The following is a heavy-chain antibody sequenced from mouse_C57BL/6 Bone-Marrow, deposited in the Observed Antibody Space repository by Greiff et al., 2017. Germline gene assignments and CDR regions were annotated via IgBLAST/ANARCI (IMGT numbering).Heavy chain of an antibody. V-gene: IGHV1-81*01. D-gene: IGHD1-1*01. CDR2: IYPRSGNT. CDR3: ARRIGFITTVVATNYFDY. J-gene: IGHJ2*01. CDR1: GYTFTSYG. Sequence: QVQLQQSGAELARPGASVKLSCKASGYTFTSYGISWVKQRTGQGLEWIGEIYPRSGNTYYNEKFKGKATLTADKSSSTAYMELRSLTSEDSAVYFCARRIGFITTVVATNYFDYWGQGTTLTVSS.